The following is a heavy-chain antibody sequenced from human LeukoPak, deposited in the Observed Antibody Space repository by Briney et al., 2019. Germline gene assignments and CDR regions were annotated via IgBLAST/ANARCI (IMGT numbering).Heavy chain of an antibody. CDR1: GYTFTGYY. CDR2: INPNSGGT. CDR3: ARGSTPLPPIVATRARYYYYYYMDV. D-gene: IGHD5-12*01. V-gene: IGHV1-2*02. Sequence: ASVKVSCKASGYTFTGYYMHWVRQAPGQGLEWMGWINPNSGGTNYAQKFQGRVTMTRDTSISTAYMELSRLRSDDTAVYYCARGSTPLPPIVATRARYYYYYYMDVWGKGTTVTVSS. J-gene: IGHJ6*03.